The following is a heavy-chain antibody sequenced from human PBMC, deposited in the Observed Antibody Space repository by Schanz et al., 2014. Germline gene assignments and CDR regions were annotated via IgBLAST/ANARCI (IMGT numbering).Heavy chain of an antibody. V-gene: IGHV3-30*18. Sequence: VQLVESGGGVVQPGRSLRLSCAASGFTFSTHAMHWVRQVPGKGLEWVALVSSDGNNDYYTDSVKGRFTISRDNSKNTVHLQMNSLRAEDTAVYYCAKQHIVRGVIYLNWFDSWGQGTRVTVSS. CDR2: VSSDGNND. J-gene: IGHJ5*01. CDR1: GFTFSTHA. D-gene: IGHD3-10*01. CDR3: AKQHIVRGVIYLNWFDS.